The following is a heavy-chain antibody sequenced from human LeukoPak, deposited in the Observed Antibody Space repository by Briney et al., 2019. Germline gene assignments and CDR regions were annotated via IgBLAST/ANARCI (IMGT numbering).Heavy chain of an antibody. J-gene: IGHJ4*02. CDR3: AREYCSGGSCPFGWYFDY. V-gene: IGHV1-69*13. Sequence: ASVKVSCKASGGTFSSYAISWVRQAPGQGLEWMGGIIPIFGTANYAQKFQGRVTITADESTSTAYMELSSLRSEDTAAYYCAREYCSGGSCPFGWYFDYWGQGTLVTVSS. CDR1: GGTFSSYA. CDR2: IIPIFGTA. D-gene: IGHD2-15*01.